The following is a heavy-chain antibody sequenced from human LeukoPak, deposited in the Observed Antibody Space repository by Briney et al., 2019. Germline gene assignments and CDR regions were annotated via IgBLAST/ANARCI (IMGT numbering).Heavy chain of an antibody. D-gene: IGHD3-10*01. J-gene: IGHJ5*02. Sequence: PSETLSLTCAVYGGSFSGYYWSWIRQPPGKGLEWIGEINHSGSTNYNPSLKSRVTISVDTSKNQFSLKLSSVTAADTAVYYCARVGGVIITGIKFDPWGQGTLVTVSS. V-gene: IGHV4-34*01. CDR2: INHSGST. CDR3: ARVGGVIITGIKFDP. CDR1: GGSFSGYY.